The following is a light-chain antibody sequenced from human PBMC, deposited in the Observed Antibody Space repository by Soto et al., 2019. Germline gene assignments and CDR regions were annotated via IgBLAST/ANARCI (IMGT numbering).Light chain of an antibody. CDR2: EVS. J-gene: IGLJ1*01. CDR1: STHIGSSNF. CDR3: SSHTITTTGL. V-gene: IGLV2-14*01. Sequence: QSALPQPASVSGSPGQSITISCTGTSTHIGSSNFVSWYQQHPGKAPQLIIYEVSNRPSGVSDRFSGSKSGDTASLTISGLQAEDEADYYCSSHTITTTGLFGTGTKLTVL.